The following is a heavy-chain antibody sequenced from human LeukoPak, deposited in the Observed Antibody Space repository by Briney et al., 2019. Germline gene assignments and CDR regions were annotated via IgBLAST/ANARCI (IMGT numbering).Heavy chain of an antibody. CDR1: GASISDYS. CDR3: ARVRSNDWYFDL. J-gene: IGHJ2*01. CDR2: ISYSGNI. Sequence: SETLSLTCTVSGASISDYSWSWIRQPPGKGLERIGSISYSGNINYNPSLESRVSISVDSSKKQFSLMVSSVTAADTAVYYCARVRSNDWYFDLWGRGTLVAVSS. V-gene: IGHV4-59*01.